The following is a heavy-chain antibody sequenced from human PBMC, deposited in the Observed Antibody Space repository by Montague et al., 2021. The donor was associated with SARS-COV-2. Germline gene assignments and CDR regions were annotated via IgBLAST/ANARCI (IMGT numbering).Heavy chain of an antibody. D-gene: IGHD6-6*01. CDR1: GFTFSSYS. J-gene: IGHJ3*01. CDR3: AKDLVLLAARPDALDV. Sequence: SLRLSCAASGFTFSSYSVNWVRQAPGKGLEWISYISSSTNIIYYADSVKGRFTISRDNARNSLYLQMNSLRVDDTAVYYCAKDLVLLAARPDALDVWGQGTVVTVSS. V-gene: IGHV3-48*04. CDR2: ISSSTNII.